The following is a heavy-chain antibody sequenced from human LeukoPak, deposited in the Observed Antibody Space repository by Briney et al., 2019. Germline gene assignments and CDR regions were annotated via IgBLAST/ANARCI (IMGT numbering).Heavy chain of an antibody. CDR3: SRARDIPVSDAFDI. CDR1: GYTFTLYY. D-gene: IGHD3-10*01. J-gene: IGHJ3*02. V-gene: IGHV1-2*02. CDR2: INPNSGGT. Sequence: GASVTVSSMPSGYTFTLYYMHWVSQAPGQGREWMGWINPNSGGTNYAQKIQGRVTMTTHTSITTAYMELSRLRSHYTAVYYCSRARDIPVSDAFDIWGQGTMFTVSS.